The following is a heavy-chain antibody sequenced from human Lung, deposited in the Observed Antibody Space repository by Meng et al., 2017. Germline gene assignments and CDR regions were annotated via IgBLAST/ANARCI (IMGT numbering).Heavy chain of an antibody. J-gene: IGHJ4*02. Sequence: HQWGPGRLNPSEPAALTCVVAGGSFSDYYWSWIRRPPGKGLEWIGEINQSASTNYNPSLESRATISVDTSQNNLSLKLSSVTAADSAVYYCARGPTTMAHDFDYWGQGTLVTVSS. D-gene: IGHD4-11*01. CDR1: GGSFSDYY. CDR3: ARGPTTMAHDFDY. CDR2: INQSAST. V-gene: IGHV4-34*01.